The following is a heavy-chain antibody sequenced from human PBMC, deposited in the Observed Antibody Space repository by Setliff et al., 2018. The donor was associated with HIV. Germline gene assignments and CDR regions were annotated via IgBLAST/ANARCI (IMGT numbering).Heavy chain of an antibody. V-gene: IGHV1-3*01. J-gene: IGHJ4*02. CDR2: INAGNGNT. Sequence: AASVKVSCKASGYTFTSYAMHWVRQAPGQGLEWMGWINAGNGNTKYSQKFQGRVTITRDTSASTVYMELSSLRSEDTAMYNCSRSRNLDYWGQGTLVTVSS. CDR1: GYTFTSYA. D-gene: IGHD4-4*01. CDR3: SRSRNLDY.